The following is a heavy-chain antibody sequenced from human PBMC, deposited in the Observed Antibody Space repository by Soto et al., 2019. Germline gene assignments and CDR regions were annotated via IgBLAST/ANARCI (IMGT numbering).Heavy chain of an antibody. Sequence: QLQLQESGPGLVKPSETLSLTCTVSGGSISSSSYYWGWIRQPPGKGLVLIGSIYYSGSTYSNPSLMSRVTISVDTSNNQFSLKLSSVTAADTAVYYCARKPMIEAEGFQHWGQGTLVTVSS. V-gene: IGHV4-39*01. D-gene: IGHD3-22*01. J-gene: IGHJ1*01. CDR2: IYYSGST. CDR3: ARKPMIEAEGFQH. CDR1: GGSISSSSYY.